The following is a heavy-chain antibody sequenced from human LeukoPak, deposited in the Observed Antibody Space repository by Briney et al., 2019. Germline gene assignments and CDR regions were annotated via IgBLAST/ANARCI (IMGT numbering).Heavy chain of an antibody. D-gene: IGHD3-22*01. CDR1: GGSISSYY. CDR2: IYYSGST. CDR3: ARDHKSVVYYDSSGYYYYYYGMDV. V-gene: IGHV4-59*01. Sequence: SETLSLTCTVSGGSISSYYWSWIRQPPGKGLEWIGYIYYSGSTNCNPSLKSRVTISVDTSKNQFSLKLSSVTAADTAVYYCARDHKSVVYYDSSGYYYYYYGMDVWGQGTTVTVSS. J-gene: IGHJ6*02.